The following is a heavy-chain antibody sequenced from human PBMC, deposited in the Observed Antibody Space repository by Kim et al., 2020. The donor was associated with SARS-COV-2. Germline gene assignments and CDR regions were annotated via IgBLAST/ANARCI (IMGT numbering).Heavy chain of an antibody. CDR2: INHSGST. J-gene: IGHJ4*02. D-gene: IGHD5-18*01. Sequence: SETLSLTCAVYGGSFSGYYWSWIRQPPGKGLEWIGEINHSGSTNYNPSLKSRVTISVDTSKNQFSLKLSSVTAADTAVYYCARGLRGQGIQLWLGLSYFDYWGQGTLVTVSS. CDR3: ARGLRGQGIQLWLGLSYFDY. V-gene: IGHV4-34*01. CDR1: GGSFSGYY.